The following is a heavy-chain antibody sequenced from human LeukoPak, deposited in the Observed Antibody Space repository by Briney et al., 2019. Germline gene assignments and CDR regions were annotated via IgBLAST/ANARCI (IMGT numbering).Heavy chain of an antibody. V-gene: IGHV3-21*01. Sequence: PGGSLRLSCAASGFTFSNYSMNWVRQAPGKGLEWVSSISSSSSYIYYADSVKGRFTISRDNAKNSLSLQMNSLRAEDTAVYYCASSLYDSSGSYSEDAFDIWGQGTMVTVSS. CDR3: ASSLYDSSGSYSEDAFDI. CDR1: GFTFSNYS. J-gene: IGHJ3*02. D-gene: IGHD3-22*01. CDR2: ISSSSSYI.